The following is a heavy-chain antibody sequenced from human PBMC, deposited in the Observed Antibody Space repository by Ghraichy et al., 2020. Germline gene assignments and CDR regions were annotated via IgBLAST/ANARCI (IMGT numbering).Heavy chain of an antibody. J-gene: IGHJ3*02. Sequence: SENLSLTCTVTGGSISGYYWGWIRQSPGKGLEWIGYIHYTGSTGYNPSLKTRVTVSVDTSRNEFSLKLTSVTAADTALYYCARGRPGATHYLTPFDTWGQGTLVTVSS. V-gene: IGHV4-59*01. CDR2: IHYTGST. CDR1: GGSISGYY. CDR3: ARGRPGATHYLTPFDT. D-gene: IGHD1-14*01.